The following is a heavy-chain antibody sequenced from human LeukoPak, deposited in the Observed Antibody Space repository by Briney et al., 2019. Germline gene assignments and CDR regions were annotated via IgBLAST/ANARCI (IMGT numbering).Heavy chain of an antibody. CDR3: ARRVYSGYDPRYDY. V-gene: IGHV4-34*01. CDR2: TNHSGST. J-gene: IGHJ4*02. Sequence: SETLSLTCAVYGGSFSGYYWSWIRQPPGKGLEWIGETNHSGSTNYNPSLKSRVTISVDTSKNQFSLKLSSVTAADTAVYYCARRVYSGYDPRYDYWGQGTLVTVSS. D-gene: IGHD5-12*01. CDR1: GGSFSGYY.